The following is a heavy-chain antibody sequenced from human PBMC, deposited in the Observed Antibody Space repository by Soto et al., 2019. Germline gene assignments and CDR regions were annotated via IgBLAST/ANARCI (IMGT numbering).Heavy chain of an antibody. V-gene: IGHV3-23*01. CDR3: AKGREVDGQGPGTFDY. CDR1: GFTFTGYV. Sequence: EVQLLESGGGLVQPGGSLRLSCGASGFTFTGYVMSWVRQAPGKGLEWVSAISGGGSTYYADSVKSRLTISRDNSKNTLKLEITGVNVDATTRYYCAKGREVDGQGPGTFDYWGQGTMVRVSS. D-gene: IGHD6-19*01. CDR2: ISGGGST. J-gene: IGHJ4*02.